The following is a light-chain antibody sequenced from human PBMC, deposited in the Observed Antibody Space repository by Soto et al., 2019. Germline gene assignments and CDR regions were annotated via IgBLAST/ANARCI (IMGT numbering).Light chain of an antibody. CDR2: GAS. CDR3: QQYDRWPIT. V-gene: IGKV3-15*01. CDR1: KSFAST. J-gene: IGKJ5*01. Sequence: EIVMTQSPVTRSGSPGEGATLSCRASKSFASTLAWDQQKLAQPPRLLIYGASTRATGIPVRFSGSGSGTEFTLTIGSLQSEDLALYFCQQYDRWPITFGQGTRLEIK.